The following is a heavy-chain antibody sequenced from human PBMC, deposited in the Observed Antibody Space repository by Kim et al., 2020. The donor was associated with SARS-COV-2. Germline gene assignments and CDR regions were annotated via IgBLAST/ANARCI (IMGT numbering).Heavy chain of an antibody. Sequence: GGSLRLSCAASGFTFSSYAMSWVRQAPGKGVEWVLAVRGSGGSTYYAESVKGRFTISRDNSKNTLYLQMKSLRAEDTAVYYCAKGQWNDASPGGNFDYWGQGTLVTVYS. CDR2: VRGSGGST. D-gene: IGHD1-1*01. CDR3: AKGQWNDASPGGNFDY. J-gene: IGHJ4*02. V-gene: IGHV3-23*01. CDR1: GFTFSSYA.